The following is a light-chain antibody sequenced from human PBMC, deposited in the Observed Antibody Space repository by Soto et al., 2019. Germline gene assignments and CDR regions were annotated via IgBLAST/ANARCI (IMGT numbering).Light chain of an antibody. V-gene: IGKV3-20*01. Sequence: EIVLTQSPGTLSLSPGERATLSCRASQSVSSNYLAWYRRKPGQAPRLLTYGASNSATDIPGRFSGSGSGTDFTLTITRLEPEDFAVYYCQQYGSSPPTFGPRTRVDIK. CDR3: QQYGSSPPT. CDR2: GAS. J-gene: IGKJ1*01. CDR1: QSVSSNY.